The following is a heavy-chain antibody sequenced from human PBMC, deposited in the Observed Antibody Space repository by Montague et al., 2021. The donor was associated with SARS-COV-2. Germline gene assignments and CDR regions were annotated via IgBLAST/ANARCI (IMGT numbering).Heavy chain of an antibody. D-gene: IGHD3-10*01. J-gene: IGHJ6*02. CDR3: GLERGSAVGKHYYYSGGLDV. CDR1: GGSISSSNYF. Sequence: SETPSLTCTVSGGSISSSNYFWGWIRQPPGQRLEWIGTISYSGSTYYSPSLKSRVIILGDTSKNQFSLNLRSVTAADTAVYFCGLERGSAVGKHYYYSGGLDVWGQGTTVTVSS. CDR2: ISYSGST. V-gene: IGHV4-39*07.